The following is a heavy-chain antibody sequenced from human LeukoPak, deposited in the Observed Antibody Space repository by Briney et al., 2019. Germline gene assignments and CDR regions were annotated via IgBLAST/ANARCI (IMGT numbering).Heavy chain of an antibody. Sequence: PGGSLRLSCEASGFTFTNYGMSWVRQTPEKGLEWVANIKKDGSEKYYVDSVKGRFTISRDNAKTSLYLQMNSLRAEDTAVYYCARHLSGVTGYTYGRGIDYWGQGTLVTVSS. V-gene: IGHV3-7*01. CDR3: ARHLSGVTGYTYGRGIDY. CDR1: GFTFTNYG. CDR2: IKKDGSEK. D-gene: IGHD5-18*01. J-gene: IGHJ4*02.